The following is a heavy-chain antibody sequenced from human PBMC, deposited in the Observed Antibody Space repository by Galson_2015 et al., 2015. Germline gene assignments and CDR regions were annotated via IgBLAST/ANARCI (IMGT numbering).Heavy chain of an antibody. D-gene: IGHD3-9*01. Sequence: SLRLSCAASGFTFSSYAMHWVRQAPGKGLEWVAVISYDGSNKYYADSMKGRFTISRDNSKNTLYLQMNSLRAEDTAVYYCASGGYDILTGYYGFDYWGQGTLVTVSS. CDR2: ISYDGSNK. CDR1: GFTFSSYA. V-gene: IGHV3-30-3*01. CDR3: ASGGYDILTGYYGFDY. J-gene: IGHJ4*02.